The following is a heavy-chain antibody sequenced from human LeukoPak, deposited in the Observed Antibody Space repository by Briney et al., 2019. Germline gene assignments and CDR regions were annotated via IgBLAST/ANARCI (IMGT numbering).Heavy chain of an antibody. V-gene: IGHV3-11*01. J-gene: IGHJ6*02. Sequence: GGSLRLSCAASGFSFSDYYMSWIRQAPGKGLEWVSYISSSGSTIYYADSVKGRFTISRDNAKNSLYLQMNSLRAEDTAVYYCARDGGYATNYYYYGMDVWGQGTTVTVSS. CDR3: ARDGGYATNYYYYGMDV. CDR2: ISSSGSTI. CDR1: GFSFSDYY. D-gene: IGHD2-8*01.